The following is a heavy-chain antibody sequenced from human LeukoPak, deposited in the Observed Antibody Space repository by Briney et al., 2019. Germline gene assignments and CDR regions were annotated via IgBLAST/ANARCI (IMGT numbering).Heavy chain of an antibody. CDR2: IHYSGST. J-gene: IGHJ4*02. CDR3: ARFKGDGSGYYYDY. CDR1: GGSISSSSYY. V-gene: IGHV4-39*01. D-gene: IGHD3-22*01. Sequence: PSETLSLTCTVSGGSISSSSYYWGWIRQPPGKGLEWIQSIHYSGSTYYNPPLKSRVTISVDTSKNQFSLKVSPVTAADTAVYYCARFKGDGSGYYYDYWGQGTLVTVSS.